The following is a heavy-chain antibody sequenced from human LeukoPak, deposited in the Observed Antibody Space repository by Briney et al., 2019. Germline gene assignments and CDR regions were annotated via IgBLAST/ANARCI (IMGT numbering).Heavy chain of an antibody. CDR1: GFTFDDYG. D-gene: IGHD5-24*01. CDR2: ISSSGSTI. V-gene: IGHV3-11*04. Sequence: GGSLRLSCAASGFTFDDYGMSWIRQAPGKGLEWVSYISSSGSTIYYADSVKGRFTISRDNAKNSLYLQMNSLRAEDTAVYYCARDPGRWLQFGLDYWGQGTLVTVSS. J-gene: IGHJ4*02. CDR3: ARDPGRWLQFGLDY.